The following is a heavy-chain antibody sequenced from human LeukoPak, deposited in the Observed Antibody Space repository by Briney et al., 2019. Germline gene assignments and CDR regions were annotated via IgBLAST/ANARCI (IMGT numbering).Heavy chain of an antibody. CDR1: GYTFTSYG. CDR2: ISAYNGNT. J-gene: IGHJ4*02. V-gene: IGHV1-18*01. CDR3: ARSGRPDSSGSTDY. D-gene: IGHD3-22*01. Sequence: ASVTVSCTSSGYTFTSYGISWVRQAPGQGLEWMGWISAYNGNTNYAQKLQGRVTMTTDTSTSTAYMELSRLRSDDTAVYYCARSGRPDSSGSTDYWGQGTLVTVSS.